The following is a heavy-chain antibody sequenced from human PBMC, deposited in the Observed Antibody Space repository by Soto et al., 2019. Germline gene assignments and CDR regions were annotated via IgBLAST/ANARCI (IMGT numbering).Heavy chain of an antibody. CDR1: GFTFDDYA. V-gene: IGHV3-9*01. Sequence: PGGSLRLSCAASGFTFDDYAMHWVRQAPGKGLEWVSGISWNSGSIGYADSVKGRFTISRDNAKNSLYLQMNSLRAEDTALYYCAKAPGSGSYRGWFDPWGQGTLVTVSS. CDR3: AKAPGSGSYRGWFDP. CDR2: ISWNSGSI. J-gene: IGHJ5*02. D-gene: IGHD1-26*01.